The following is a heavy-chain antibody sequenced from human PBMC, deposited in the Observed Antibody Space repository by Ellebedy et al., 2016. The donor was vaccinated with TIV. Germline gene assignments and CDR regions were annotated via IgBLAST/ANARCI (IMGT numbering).Heavy chain of an antibody. V-gene: IGHV4-34*01. D-gene: IGHD2-15*01. J-gene: IGHJ5*02. CDR3: ARGGIGYCSGGSCFYWFDP. CDR2: INHSGST. CDR1: GGSFSGYY. Sequence: SETLSLXCAVYGGSFSGYYWSWIRQPPGKGLEWIGEINHSGSTNYNPSLKSRVTISVDTSKNQFSLKLSSVTAADTAVYYCARGGIGYCSGGSCFYWFDPWGQGTLVTVSS.